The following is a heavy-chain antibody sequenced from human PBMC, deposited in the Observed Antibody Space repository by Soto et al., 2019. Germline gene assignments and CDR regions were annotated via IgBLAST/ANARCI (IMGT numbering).Heavy chain of an antibody. CDR1: GFTFSSYA. V-gene: IGHV3-23*01. CDR3: AKIPFYSPAVKYWYFDL. D-gene: IGHD2-2*01. CDR2: ISGSGGST. J-gene: IGHJ2*01. Sequence: EVQLLESGGGLVQPGGSLRLSCAASGFTFSSYAMSWVRQAPGKGLEWVSAISGSGGSTYYADSVKGRFTISRDNSKNTLYLQMNSLRAEDTAVYYCAKIPFYSPAVKYWYFDLWGRGTLVTVSS.